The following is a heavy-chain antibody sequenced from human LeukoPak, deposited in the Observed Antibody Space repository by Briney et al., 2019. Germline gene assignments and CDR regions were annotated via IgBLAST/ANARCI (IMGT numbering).Heavy chain of an antibody. CDR3: AIEQLPYYDVLTGYFDAFDY. J-gene: IGHJ4*02. CDR2: ISSATNYK. Sequence: GGSLRLSCAASGFTFSSSSMNWVRRAPGKGLEWVSSISSATNYKYYADSVKGRFTISRDNAKNSLYLQMNSLRAEDTAVYYCAIEQLPYYDVLTGYFDAFDYWGQGTLVTVSS. CDR1: GFTFSSSS. V-gene: IGHV3-21*01. D-gene: IGHD3-9*01.